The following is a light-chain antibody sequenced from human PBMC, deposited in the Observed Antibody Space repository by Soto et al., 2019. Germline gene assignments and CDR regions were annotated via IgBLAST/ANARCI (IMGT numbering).Light chain of an antibody. CDR3: QQLNSYPIT. CDR2: AAS. V-gene: IGKV1-9*01. Sequence: DIQLTQSPSFLSASVGDRVTITCRASQGLSSDLAWYQQKPGKAPKLLIYAASTLQSGVPSRFSGSGSGTEFTLTISSLQPEDFANYYCQQLNSYPITVGQGTRLEMK. CDR1: QGLSSD. J-gene: IGKJ5*01.